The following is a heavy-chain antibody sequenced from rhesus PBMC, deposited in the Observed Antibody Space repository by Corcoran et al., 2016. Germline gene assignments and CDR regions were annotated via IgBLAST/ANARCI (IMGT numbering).Heavy chain of an antibody. Sequence: QVQLQESGPGVVKPSETLSLTCAVSGGSISDSYRWSWIRQPPGKGLEWIGNSYGISTSTNSNPSLHSRVTISKDTSKNQFALKLSSVTAADTAVYYCARDAPIAVAGPGYWGQGVLVTVSS. J-gene: IGHJ4*01. D-gene: IGHD6-37*01. CDR1: GGSISDSYR. CDR2: SYGISTST. CDR3: ARDAPIAVAGPGY. V-gene: IGHV4S10*01.